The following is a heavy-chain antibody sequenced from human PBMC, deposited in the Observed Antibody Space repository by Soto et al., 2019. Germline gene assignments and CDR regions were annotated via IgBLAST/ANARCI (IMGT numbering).Heavy chain of an antibody. D-gene: IGHD3-10*01. Sequence: PSETLSLTCTVSGGSIGSSSYYWGWIRQPPGKGLEWIGSIYYSGSTYYNPSLKSRVTISVDTSKNQFSLKLSSVTAADTAVYYCARRGSGSYSDYWGQGTLVTVSS. CDR3: ARRGSGSYSDY. V-gene: IGHV4-39*01. CDR1: GGSIGSSSYY. CDR2: IYYSGST. J-gene: IGHJ4*02.